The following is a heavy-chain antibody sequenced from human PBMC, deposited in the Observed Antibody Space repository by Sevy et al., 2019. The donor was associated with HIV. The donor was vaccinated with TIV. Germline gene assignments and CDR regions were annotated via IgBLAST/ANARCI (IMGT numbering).Heavy chain of an antibody. Sequence: GGSLRRSCAASGFTFSDYYMSWIRQAPGKGLEWVSYISTSSSYTNYADSVKGRFTISRDNAKSSLYLHMNSLRAEDTAVYYCARARYTSGWGYFDYWGQGTLVTVSS. J-gene: IGHJ4*02. CDR2: ISTSSSYT. CDR1: GFTFSDYY. D-gene: IGHD6-19*01. CDR3: ARARYTSGWGYFDY. V-gene: IGHV3-11*06.